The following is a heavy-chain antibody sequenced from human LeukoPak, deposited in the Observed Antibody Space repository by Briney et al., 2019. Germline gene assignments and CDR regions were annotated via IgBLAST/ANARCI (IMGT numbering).Heavy chain of an antibody. Sequence: GGSLRLSCAASGFTFSSYAMSWVRQAPGKGLEWVSAISGSGGSTCYADSVKGRFTISRDNSKNTLYLQMDSLRAEDTAVYYCASRNSSGWYWYFDYWGQGTLVTVSS. CDR2: ISGSGGST. CDR1: GFTFSSYA. V-gene: IGHV3-23*01. J-gene: IGHJ4*02. CDR3: ASRNSSGWYWYFDY. D-gene: IGHD6-19*01.